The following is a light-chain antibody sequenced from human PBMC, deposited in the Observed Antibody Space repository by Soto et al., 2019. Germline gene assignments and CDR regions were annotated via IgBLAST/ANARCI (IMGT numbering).Light chain of an antibody. V-gene: IGKV1-5*03. Sequence: DIDMTQSPSTLSASVGDRVTLTCRARQSVTMWLAGYQQKPGKAPNLLIYKTSSIASGVPSRFSGSGSGTEFTLTISSLQPDDFATYYCQHSTDYSWTFGGGTKVEVK. CDR3: QHSTDYSWT. CDR1: QSVTMW. J-gene: IGKJ1*01. CDR2: KTS.